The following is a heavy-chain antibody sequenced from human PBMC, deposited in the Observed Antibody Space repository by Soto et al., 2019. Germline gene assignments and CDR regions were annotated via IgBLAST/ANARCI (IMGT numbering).Heavy chain of an antibody. Sequence: QVQLVESGGGVVQPGRSLRLSCAASGFTFSSYAMHWVRQAPGKGLVWVAVISYDGSNKYYADSVKGRFTISRDNSKNTLYLQMNSLRAEDTAVYDCERDLYYGDYLFDYWGQGTLVTVSS. V-gene: IGHV3-30-3*01. D-gene: IGHD4-17*01. CDR2: ISYDGSNK. CDR3: ERDLYYGDYLFDY. CDR1: GFTFSSYA. J-gene: IGHJ4*02.